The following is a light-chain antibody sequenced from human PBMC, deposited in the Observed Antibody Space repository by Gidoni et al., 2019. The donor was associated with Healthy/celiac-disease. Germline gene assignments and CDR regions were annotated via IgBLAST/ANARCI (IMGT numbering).Light chain of an antibody. Sequence: QSALTQPRSVSGSPGESVTISCTGTSSDVVGYNYVSWYQQHPGKAPKLMIYDVSKRPSGVPVRFSGSKSGNTASLTISGLQAEDEADYYCCSYAGSYTFYVFGTGTKVTVL. CDR3: CSYAGSYTFYV. V-gene: IGLV2-11*01. CDR2: DVS. J-gene: IGLJ1*01. CDR1: SSDVVGYNY.